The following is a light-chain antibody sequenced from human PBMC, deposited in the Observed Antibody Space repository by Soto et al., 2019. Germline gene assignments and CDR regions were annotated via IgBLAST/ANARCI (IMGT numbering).Light chain of an antibody. V-gene: IGLV2-14*01. CDR3: SSYTSSSTLGGV. CDR1: RSDVGGYNY. J-gene: IGLJ1*01. CDR2: DVS. Sequence: QSVLTPPASVSGSPGQSITISCTGTRSDVGGYNYVSWYQQHQGKAPKLMIYDVSNRPSGVSNRFSGSKSGNTASLTISGLQAEDEADYYCSSYTSSSTLGGVFGTGTKVTVL.